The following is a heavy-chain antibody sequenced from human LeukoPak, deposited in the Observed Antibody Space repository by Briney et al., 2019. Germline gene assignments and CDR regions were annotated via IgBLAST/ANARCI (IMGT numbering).Heavy chain of an antibody. J-gene: IGHJ3*02. CDR2: ISAYNGNT. V-gene: IGHV1-18*01. CDR1: GYTFTSYG. D-gene: IGHD6-6*01. CDR3: ARVVRPEGGWSRDDAFDI. Sequence: ASVKVSCKASGYTFTSYGISWVRQAPGQGLEWMGWISAYNGNTNYAQKLQGRVTMTTDTSTSTAYMELRSLRSDDTAVYYCARVVRPEGGWSRDDAFDIWGQGTMVTVSS.